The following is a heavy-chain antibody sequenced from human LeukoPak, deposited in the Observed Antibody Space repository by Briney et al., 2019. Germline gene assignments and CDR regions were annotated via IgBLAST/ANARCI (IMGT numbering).Heavy chain of an antibody. V-gene: IGHV3-48*03. D-gene: IGHD3-3*01. J-gene: IGHJ6*02. CDR2: ISVSGGTI. Sequence: GGSLSLSCAASGFTFSTYEMNWVRQAPGKGPEWVSYISVSGGTIKYADSVKGRFTISRDNAKNSLYLQLNSLRAEDTAVYYCARGDGGYYYGMDVWGQGTTVTVSS. CDR3: ARGDGGYYYGMDV. CDR1: GFTFSTYE.